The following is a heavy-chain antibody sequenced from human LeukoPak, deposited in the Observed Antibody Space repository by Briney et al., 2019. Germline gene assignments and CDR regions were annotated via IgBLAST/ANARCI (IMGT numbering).Heavy chain of an antibody. CDR1: GDSISSGGYH. CDR2: NHDSRST. V-gene: IGHV4-31*03. D-gene: IGHD7-27*01. Sequence: SQSLSLTCTVSGDSISSGGYHWNWIRQRPGKGLEWIGNNHDSRSTYYSPSLKSRLTISVDTSKNQFFLRLNSVTAADTAVYYCARLDWGSGGIGSFDSWGQGTLVT. J-gene: IGHJ4*02. CDR3: ARLDWGSGGIGSFDS.